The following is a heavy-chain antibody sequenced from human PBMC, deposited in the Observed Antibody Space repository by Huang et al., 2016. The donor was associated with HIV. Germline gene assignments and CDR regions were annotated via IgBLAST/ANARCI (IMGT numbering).Heavy chain of an antibody. Sequence: QVQLVGYGGGVVQPGRSLRLYCVASGFTFSNYAIHWVRQAPGEGLEWVALIAYDVSNKYYADSVKCRFTISRYNSKNTVYLQMNSLRAEDMAVYYCARDDSSWYIVGGPLDLWGRGTLVTVSS. CDR3: ARDDSSWYIVGGPLDL. D-gene: IGHD6-13*01. V-gene: IGHV3-30-3*01. J-gene: IGHJ2*01. CDR2: IAYDVSNK. CDR1: GFTFSNYA.